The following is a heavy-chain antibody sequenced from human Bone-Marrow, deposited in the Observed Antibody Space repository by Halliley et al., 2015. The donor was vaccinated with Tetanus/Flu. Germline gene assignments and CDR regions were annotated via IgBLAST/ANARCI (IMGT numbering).Heavy chain of an antibody. J-gene: IGHJ6*02. V-gene: IGHV1-69*01. D-gene: IGHD3-3*01. CDR1: GGTFSSYA. CDR3: ARDRVFGVVQYYYYGMDV. CDR2: IIPIFGTA. Sequence: QVQLVQSGAEVKKPGSSVKVSCKASGGTFSSYAISWVRQAPGQGLEWMGGIIPIFGTANYAQKFQGRVTITADESTSTAYMELSSLRSEDTAVYYCARDRVFGVVQYYYYGMDVWGQGTTVTVSS.